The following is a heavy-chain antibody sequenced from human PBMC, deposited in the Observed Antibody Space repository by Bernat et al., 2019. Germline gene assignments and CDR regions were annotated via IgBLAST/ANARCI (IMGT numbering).Heavy chain of an antibody. CDR1: GGTFSGYA. J-gene: IGHJ6*02. Sequence: QVQVVQSGAEVKKPGSSVKVSCKASGGTFSGYAIHWVRQAPGQGLEWLGGIIPMFGTEKYARKFQDRVTITADESTSTVYMEVRSLKSEETAVYYCARGEGEYSYGQFYGMDVWGQGTTVTVSS. CDR2: IIPMFGTE. V-gene: IGHV1-69*12. D-gene: IGHD2/OR15-2a*01. CDR3: ARGEGEYSYGQFYGMDV.